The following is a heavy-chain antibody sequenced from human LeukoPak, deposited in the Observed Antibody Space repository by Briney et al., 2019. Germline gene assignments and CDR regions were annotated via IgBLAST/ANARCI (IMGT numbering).Heavy chain of an antibody. CDR3: ARGRVNYDYVWGSYRYAAYFDY. V-gene: IGHV4-34*01. Sequence: SETLSLTCAVYGGSFSGYYWSWIRQPPGKGLEWIGEINHSGSTNYNPSLKSRVTISVDTSKNQFSLKLSSVTAADTAVYYCARGRVNYDYVWGSYRYAAYFDYWGQGTLVTVSS. J-gene: IGHJ4*02. CDR1: GGSFSGYY. D-gene: IGHD3-16*02. CDR2: INHSGST.